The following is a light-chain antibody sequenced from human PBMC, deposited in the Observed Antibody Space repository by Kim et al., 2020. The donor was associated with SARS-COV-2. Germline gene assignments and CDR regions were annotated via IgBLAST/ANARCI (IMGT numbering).Light chain of an antibody. CDR2: GAS. V-gene: IGKV3-15*01. CDR3: QQYNSWPPT. CDR1: QSVSSY. J-gene: IGKJ1*01. Sequence: VSPGERATLSCRASQSVSSYLAWYQQKPGQAPRLLIYGASTRATGIPARFSGSGSGTEFTLTISSLQSEDFAVYYCQQYNSWPPTFGQGTKVDIK.